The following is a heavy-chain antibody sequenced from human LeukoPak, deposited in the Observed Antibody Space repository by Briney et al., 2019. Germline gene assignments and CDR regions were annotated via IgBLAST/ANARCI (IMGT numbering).Heavy chain of an antibody. V-gene: IGHV3-20*04. J-gene: IGHJ4*02. CDR2: INWNGGST. CDR3: AREEGGYFDY. D-gene: IGHD3-16*01. Sequence: GGSLRLSCAASGFTFSSYWMHWVRQAPGKGLEWVSGINWNGGSTGYADSVKGRFTISRDNAKNSLYLQMSSLRAEDTALYYCAREEGGYFDYWGQGTLVTVSS. CDR1: GFTFSSYW.